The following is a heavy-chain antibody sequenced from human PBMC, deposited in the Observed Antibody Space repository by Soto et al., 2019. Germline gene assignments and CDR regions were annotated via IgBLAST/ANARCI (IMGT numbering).Heavy chain of an antibody. CDR1: GGSISSYY. V-gene: IGHV4-59*08. Sequence: PSETLSLTCTVSGGSISSYYWSWIRQPPGKGLEWIGYIYYSGSTNYNPSLKSRVTISVDTSKNQFSLKLSSVTAADTAVYYCARLNYYDSSGRPFDYWGQGTLVTVSS. CDR3: ARLNYYDSSGRPFDY. CDR2: IYYSGST. J-gene: IGHJ4*02. D-gene: IGHD3-22*01.